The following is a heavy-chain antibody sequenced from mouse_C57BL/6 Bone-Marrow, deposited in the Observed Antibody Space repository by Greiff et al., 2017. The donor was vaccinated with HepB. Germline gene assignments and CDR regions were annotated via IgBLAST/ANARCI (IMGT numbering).Heavy chain of an antibody. CDR3: ARGAGSSFAY. CDR2: SSSGSSTI. Sequence: EVHLVESGGGLVKPGGSLKLSCAASGFTFSDYGMHWVRQAPEKGLEWVAYSSSGSSTIYYADTVKGRFTIARDNAKNTLFLQMTSLRSEDTAMYYCARGAGSSFAYWGQGTLVTVSA. D-gene: IGHD1-1*01. J-gene: IGHJ3*01. CDR1: GFTFSDYG. V-gene: IGHV5-17*01.